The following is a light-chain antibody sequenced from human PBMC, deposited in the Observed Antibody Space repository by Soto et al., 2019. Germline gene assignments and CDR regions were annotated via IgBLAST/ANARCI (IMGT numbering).Light chain of an antibody. CDR2: GAS. J-gene: IGKJ1*01. Sequence: EIVSTQSPGSLSLSPGERATLSCRASQSVDSRFFAWYQQRPGQAPRLLIYGASRRATGIPDRFTGSGSGTDFTLTISGLEPEDFALYYCQQYDSSVTFGLGTKVEIK. CDR3: QQYDSSVT. V-gene: IGKV3-20*01. CDR1: QSVDSRF.